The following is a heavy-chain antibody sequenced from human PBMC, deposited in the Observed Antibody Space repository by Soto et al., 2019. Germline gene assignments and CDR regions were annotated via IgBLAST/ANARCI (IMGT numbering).Heavy chain of an antibody. J-gene: IGHJ5*02. V-gene: IGHV4-59*01. CDR3: ARDLYVGYCSSTSCSEGNWFDP. CDR2: IYYSGST. CDR1: GGSIRSCS. Sequence: PENLSLTSTVAGGSIRSCSWSWVRRPQGRRLEWIGYIYYSGSTNYNPSLKSRVAISVDTSKNQFSLKLSSVTAADTAVYYCARDLYVGYCSSTSCSEGNWFDPWGQGTLVTVS. D-gene: IGHD2-2*03.